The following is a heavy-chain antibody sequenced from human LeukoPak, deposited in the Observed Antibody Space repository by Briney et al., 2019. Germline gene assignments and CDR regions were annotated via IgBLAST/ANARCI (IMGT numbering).Heavy chain of an antibody. Sequence: PSETLSLTCTVSGGSVSSGSYYWNWIRQPPGKGLEWIGYIYYSGSTNYNPSLKSRVTISVDTSKNQFSLKLSSVTAADTAVYYCARDPHGLGYSYGRGVDYWGQGTLVTVSS. CDR3: ARDPHGLGYSYGRGVDY. J-gene: IGHJ4*02. D-gene: IGHD5-18*01. CDR1: GGSVSSGSYY. CDR2: IYYSGST. V-gene: IGHV4-61*01.